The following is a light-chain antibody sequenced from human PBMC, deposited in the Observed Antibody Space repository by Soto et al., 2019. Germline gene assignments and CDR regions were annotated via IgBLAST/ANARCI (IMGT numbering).Light chain of an antibody. V-gene: IGKV1-33*01. CDR3: QHFKSFPIT. Sequence: DIQMTQSPSSLSASVGDRVTITCQASQNINNYLNWYQQKPGRAPKLLIYDASLLQSGVPSRFSGSGSGTDFTLTISSLQPEDFATYYCQHFKSFPITFGQGTRLEIK. CDR1: QNINNY. CDR2: DAS. J-gene: IGKJ5*01.